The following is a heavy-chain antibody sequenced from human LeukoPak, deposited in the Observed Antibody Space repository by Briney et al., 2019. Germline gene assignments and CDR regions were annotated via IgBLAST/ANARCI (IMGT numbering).Heavy chain of an antibody. CDR3: ARDSLVYDSSGYYYVFDY. J-gene: IGHJ4*02. CDR2: IWYDGSNK. V-gene: IGHV3-33*01. D-gene: IGHD3-22*01. CDR1: GFTFSSYG. Sequence: PGGSLRLSCAASGFTFSSYGMHWVRQAPGKGLEWVAVIWYDGSNKYYADSVKGRFTISRDNSKNTLYLQMNSLRAEDTAAYYCARDSLVYDSSGYYYVFDYWGQGTLVTVSS.